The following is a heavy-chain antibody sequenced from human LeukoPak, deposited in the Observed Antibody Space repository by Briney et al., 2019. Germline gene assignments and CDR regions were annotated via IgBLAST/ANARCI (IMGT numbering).Heavy chain of an antibody. CDR1: GFTVSSNY. CDR3: ARDLTSGSYYDY. V-gene: IGHV3-53*01. D-gene: IGHD1-26*01. J-gene: IGHJ4*02. Sequence: GGSLRLSCAASGFTVSSNYMSWVRQAPGKGLEWVPVIYSGGSTYYADSVKGRFTISRDNSKNTLYLQMNSLRAEDTAVYYCARDLTSGSYYDYWGQGTLVTVSS. CDR2: IYSGGST.